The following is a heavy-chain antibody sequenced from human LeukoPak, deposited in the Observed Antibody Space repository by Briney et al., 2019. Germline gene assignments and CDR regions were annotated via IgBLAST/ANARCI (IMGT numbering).Heavy chain of an antibody. V-gene: IGHV1-18*01. CDR3: ARGRIPARLRELGVVTDRHYYMDV. Sequence: ASVKVSCRASGYTFTNFAISWVRQAPGQGLAWMGWINPYNGNTKYALKVQGRVTMTTDTSTSTAYMELRSLSPDDTAVFYCARGRIPARLRELGVVTDRHYYMDVWGKGTTVTVSS. CDR2: INPYNGNT. CDR1: GYTFTNFA. J-gene: IGHJ6*03. D-gene: IGHD3-3*01.